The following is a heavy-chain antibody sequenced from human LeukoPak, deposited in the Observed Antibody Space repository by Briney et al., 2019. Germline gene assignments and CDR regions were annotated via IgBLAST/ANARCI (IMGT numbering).Heavy chain of an antibody. CDR3: ARVGPIVVVTNFDY. Sequence: PGRSLRLSCAASGFTFSSYAMHWVRQAPGKGLEWVAFIRYTGSNKYYADSVKGRFTISRDNSKNTLYLQMNGLRAEDTAVYYCARVGPIVVVTNFDYWGQGTLVTVSS. V-gene: IGHV3-30*04. D-gene: IGHD3-22*01. CDR1: GFTFSSYA. CDR2: IRYTGSNK. J-gene: IGHJ4*02.